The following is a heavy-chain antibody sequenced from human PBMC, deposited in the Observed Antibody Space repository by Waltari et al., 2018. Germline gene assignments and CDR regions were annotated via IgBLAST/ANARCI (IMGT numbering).Heavy chain of an antibody. Sequence: QLQLQQSGPGLVKPSESLFLSCAVSGDSVSNNYWWSWVRQPPGTGLEWIGQIHGTGKTNYNPSLESRVTVSMDTSNNQFSLRVTSPTAADTAVYFCARDRGRGLYLDSWGQGTLVTVS. CDR3: ARDRGRGLYLDS. D-gene: IGHD1-26*01. V-gene: IGHV4-4*02. CDR1: GDSVSNNYW. J-gene: IGHJ4*02. CDR2: IHGTGKT.